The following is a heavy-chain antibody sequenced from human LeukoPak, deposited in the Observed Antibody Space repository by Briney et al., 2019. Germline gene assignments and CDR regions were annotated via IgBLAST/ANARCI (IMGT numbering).Heavy chain of an antibody. CDR1: GGSISTGTCN. J-gene: IGHJ5*02. D-gene: IGHD7-27*01. CDR3: ARQTGGLSWFDP. CDR2: IYDTGNN. V-gene: IGHV4-39*01. Sequence: PSETLSLTCTVSGGSISTGTCNWVRLRQPPGLGLNGYVTIYDTGNNYYNPSLKSRVTIFVDPSKNQFSMTLSSVTAADTALYYCARQTGGLSWFDPWGQGTLVTVSS.